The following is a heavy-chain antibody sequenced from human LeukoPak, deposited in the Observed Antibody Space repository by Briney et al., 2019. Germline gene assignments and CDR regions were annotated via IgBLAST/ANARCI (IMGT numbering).Heavy chain of an antibody. CDR3: AREFCLDDFWSGYYKGRWFDP. CDR1: GGSISSSSYY. J-gene: IGHJ5*02. CDR2: IYYSGST. V-gene: IGHV4-39*07. Sequence: PSESLSLTCTVSGGSISSSSYYWGWIRQPPGKGLEWIGSIYYSGSTYYNPSLKSRVTISVDTSKNQFSLKLSSVTAADTAVYYCAREFCLDDFWSGYYKGRWFDPWGQGTLVTVSS. D-gene: IGHD3-3*01.